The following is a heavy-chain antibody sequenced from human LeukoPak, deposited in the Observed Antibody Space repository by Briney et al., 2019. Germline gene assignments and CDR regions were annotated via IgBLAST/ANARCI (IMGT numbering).Heavy chain of an antibody. CDR2: FDPEDGET. D-gene: IGHD3-22*01. CDR3: ATAYLSRYYDSSGPYNWFDP. V-gene: IGHV1-24*01. CDR1: GYTLTELS. J-gene: IGHJ5*02. Sequence: ASVKVSCKVSGYTLTELSMHWVRQAPGKGLEWMGGFDPEDGETIYAQKFQGRVTMTEDTSTDTAYMELSSLRPEDTAVYYCATAYLSRYYDSSGPYNWFDPWGQGTLVTVSS.